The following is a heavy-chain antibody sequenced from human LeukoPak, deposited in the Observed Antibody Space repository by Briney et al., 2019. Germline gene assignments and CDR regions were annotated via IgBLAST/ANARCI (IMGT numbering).Heavy chain of an antibody. CDR2: MNPNSGNT. V-gene: IGHV1-8*03. J-gene: IGHJ4*02. CDR1: RYIFTSYD. CDR3: ARGKSRGLPGDD. D-gene: IGHD6-19*01. Sequence: ASVRVSCTASRYIFTSYDINSVRQAPGQGLEWMGWMNPNSGNTGYAQKFQGRVTITRNISISTAYMELSSLRSEDTAVYYCARGKSRGLPGDDWGQGTLVSVSS.